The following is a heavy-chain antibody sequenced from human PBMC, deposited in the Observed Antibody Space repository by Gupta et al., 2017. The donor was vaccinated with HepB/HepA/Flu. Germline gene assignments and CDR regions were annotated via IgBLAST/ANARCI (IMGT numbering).Heavy chain of an antibody. CDR3: AKRVSASNSPFEY. V-gene: IGHV3-23*01. J-gene: IGHJ4*02. Sequence: EVQLLDSGGGLVQPGGSLRLSCAASGFTFSTYAMIWVRQAPGKGLEWVSGISSSGDNTYFADSVRGRFTISRDNSKNTLHLQMNSLRAEDTAVYYCAKRVSASNSPFEYWGQGTLVTVSS. D-gene: IGHD3-3*02. CDR2: ISSSGDNT. CDR1: GFTFSTYA.